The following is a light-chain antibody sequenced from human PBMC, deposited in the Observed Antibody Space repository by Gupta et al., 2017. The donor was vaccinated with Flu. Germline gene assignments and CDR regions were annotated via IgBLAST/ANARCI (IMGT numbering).Light chain of an antibody. CDR2: DAS. CDR3: QQRYSTPCT. CDR1: QTFSDY. V-gene: IGKV1-39*01. J-gene: IGKJ2*02. Sequence: DIQMTQYPSSLSASVGDRVSITCRASQTFSDYLNWFQQKPGKAPKLLIYDASKWQSGVPPRFSGSGSGTDFTLTISRRQPEDFATYYCQQRYSTPCTFGQGTKLEIK.